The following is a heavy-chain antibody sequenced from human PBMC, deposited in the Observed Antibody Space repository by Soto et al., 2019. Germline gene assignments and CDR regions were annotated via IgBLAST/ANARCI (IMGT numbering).Heavy chain of an antibody. J-gene: IGHJ2*01. CDR1: GASVSSGSYY. Sequence: QVQLQESGPGLVKPSETLSLTCPVSGASVSSGSYYWTWIRQPPGKGLEWIGYVYYGGSTNYNPYLKSRVTISVDTYKNQFSLNLISVAAADTAVYYWARRNVGRSYWYVDFWGRGTQVTVSS. CDR2: VYYGGST. CDR3: ARRNVGRSYWYVDF. V-gene: IGHV4-61*01. D-gene: IGHD1-26*01.